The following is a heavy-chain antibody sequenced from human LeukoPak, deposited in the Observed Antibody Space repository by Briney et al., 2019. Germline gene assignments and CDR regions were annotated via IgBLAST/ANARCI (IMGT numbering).Heavy chain of an antibody. CDR3: AKDGEEAGFIDY. V-gene: IGHV3-30*18. D-gene: IGHD3-10*01. J-gene: IGHJ4*02. CDR2: ISYDGSNK. CDR1: GFSFSNYG. Sequence: GGSLRLSCAASGFSFSNYGMHWVRQAPGKGLEWVAVISYDGSNKYYADSVKGRFTISRDNSKNTLYLQMNSLRAEDTAVYYCAKDGEEAGFIDYWGQGTLVTVSS.